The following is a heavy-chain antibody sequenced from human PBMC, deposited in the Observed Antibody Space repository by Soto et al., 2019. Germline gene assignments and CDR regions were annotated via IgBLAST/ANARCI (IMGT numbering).Heavy chain of an antibody. CDR2: INAGNGNT. Sequence: ASVKVSCKASGYTYTRYAMHWVRQAPGQRLEWMGWINAGNGNTKYSQKFQGRVTITRDTSASTAYMELSSLRSEDTAVYYCARDRLGYCSGGSCPALDAFDIWGQGTMVTVSS. V-gene: IGHV1-3*01. J-gene: IGHJ3*02. CDR1: GYTYTRYA. CDR3: ARDRLGYCSGGSCPALDAFDI. D-gene: IGHD2-15*01.